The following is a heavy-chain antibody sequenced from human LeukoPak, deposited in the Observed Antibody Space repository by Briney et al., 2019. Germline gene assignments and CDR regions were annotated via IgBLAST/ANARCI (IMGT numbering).Heavy chain of an antibody. J-gene: IGHJ3*02. CDR2: IKQDESEK. D-gene: IGHD6-6*01. CDR1: GFIFSSYW. V-gene: IGHV3-7*05. CDR3: ARDRPLPAFDI. Sequence: PGGSLRLSCAAPGFIFSSYWMSWVRQAPGKGLEWVANIKQDESEKYYLDSVKGRFTISRDNAKNSLYLQMNSLRAEDTAVYYCARDRPLPAFDIWGRGTMVTASS.